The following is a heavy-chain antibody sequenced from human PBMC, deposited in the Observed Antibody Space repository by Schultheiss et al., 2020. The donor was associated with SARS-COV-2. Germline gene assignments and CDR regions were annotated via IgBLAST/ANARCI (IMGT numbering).Heavy chain of an antibody. CDR3: ARPGDSGSSRDAFDI. CDR2: IWYDGSNK. V-gene: IGHV3-33*01. CDR1: GFTFSSYG. D-gene: IGHD1-26*01. Sequence: GGSLRLSCAASGFTFSSYGMHWVRQAPGKGLEWVAVIWYDGSNKYYADSVKGRFTISRDNSKNTLYLQMNSLRAEDTAVYYCARPGDSGSSRDAFDIWGQGTMVTVSS. J-gene: IGHJ3*02.